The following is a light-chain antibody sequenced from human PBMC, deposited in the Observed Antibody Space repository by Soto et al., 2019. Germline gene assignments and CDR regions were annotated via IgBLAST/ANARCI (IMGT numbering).Light chain of an antibody. CDR2: HVS. CDR3: YSYTTSSTYV. CDR1: RSDVGAYNY. V-gene: IGLV2-14*01. Sequence: QSVLTQPASVSGFPGQSITISCTGTRSDVGAYNYVSWYQQHPAKIPKLMIYHVSNRPSGVSDRFSGSKSGNTASLTISGLQAEDEADYYCYSYTTSSTYVFGTGTKVTVL. J-gene: IGLJ1*01.